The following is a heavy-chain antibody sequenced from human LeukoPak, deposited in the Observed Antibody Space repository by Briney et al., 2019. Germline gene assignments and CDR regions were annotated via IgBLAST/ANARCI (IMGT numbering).Heavy chain of an antibody. J-gene: IGHJ4*02. V-gene: IGHV3-15*01. Sequence: GGSLRLSCAASGITFNNAWMSWVRQAPGKGLEWVGRIKSKTDGETTDYAAPVKGRFTISRDDSKNTLYLQMNSLKTEDTAVYYCTTVRSWGQGTLVTVSS. D-gene: IGHD3-10*01. CDR1: GITFNNAW. CDR2: IKSKTDGETT. CDR3: TTVRS.